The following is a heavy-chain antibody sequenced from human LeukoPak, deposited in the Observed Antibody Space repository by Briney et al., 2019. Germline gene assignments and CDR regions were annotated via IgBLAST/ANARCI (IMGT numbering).Heavy chain of an antibody. J-gene: IGHJ5*02. Sequence: PSETLSLTCAVYGGSFSGYYWSWIRQPPGKGLEWIGSIYHSGSTYYNPSLKSRVTISVDTSKNQFSLKLSSVTAADTAVYYCARLHIGYLFDPWGQGTLVTVSS. CDR3: ARLHIGYLFDP. CDR1: GGSFSGYY. CDR2: IYHSGST. V-gene: IGHV4-34*01. D-gene: IGHD2-15*01.